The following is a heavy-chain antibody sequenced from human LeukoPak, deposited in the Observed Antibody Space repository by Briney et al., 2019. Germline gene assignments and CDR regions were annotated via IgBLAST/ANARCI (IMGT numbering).Heavy chain of an antibody. J-gene: IGHJ4*02. Sequence: SETLSLTCTVSGGSISSGSYYWGWIRQPPGKGLECIGTIYYSGSTNYNPSLKSRVTISVDTSKNQFSLKVSSVTAADTAVYYCARTRYYYNSRSYGAPYYFDYWGQGTLVTVSS. D-gene: IGHD3-10*01. CDR2: IYYSGST. CDR1: GGSISSGSYY. CDR3: ARTRYYYNSRSYGAPYYFDY. V-gene: IGHV4-39*07.